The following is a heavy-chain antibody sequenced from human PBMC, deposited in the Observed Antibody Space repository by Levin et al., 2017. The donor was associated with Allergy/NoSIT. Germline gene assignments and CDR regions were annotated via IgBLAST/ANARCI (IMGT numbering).Heavy chain of an antibody. CDR2: ISGSGGNT. Sequence: ETLSLTCAASGFTFSTSVMTWVRQIPGRGLEWVSSISGSGGNTYYADSVRGRFTISRDNSKNTLYLQMSSLRDEDTAVYYCAKGNGRITILGLVTNYLMVDYWGQGTLVTVSS. CDR3: AKGNGRITILGLVTNYLMVDY. CDR1: GFTFSTSV. D-gene: IGHD3-3*01. V-gene: IGHV3-23*01. J-gene: IGHJ4*02.